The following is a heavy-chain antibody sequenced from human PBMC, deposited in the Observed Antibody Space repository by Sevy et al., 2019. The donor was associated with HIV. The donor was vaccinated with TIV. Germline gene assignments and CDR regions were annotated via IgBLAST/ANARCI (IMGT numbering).Heavy chain of an antibody. Sequence: GGSLRLSCAASGFTFSGSDMHWVHQVKGKGLEWISSIGTLADTFYADSVKGRFTISRDNAQSYLYLHMSSLKVGDTALYFCVRGIQTHCDRTACPLDYWGQGTLVTVSS. CDR2: IGTLADT. V-gene: IGHV3-13*01. CDR3: VRGIQTHCDRTACPLDY. CDR1: GFTFSGSD. J-gene: IGHJ4*02. D-gene: IGHD2-21*01.